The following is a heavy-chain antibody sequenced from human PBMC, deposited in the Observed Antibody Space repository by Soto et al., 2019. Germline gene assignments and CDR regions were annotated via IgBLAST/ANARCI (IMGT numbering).Heavy chain of an antibody. D-gene: IGHD2-21*02. CDR3: ARERRGGNSGYYLDY. Sequence: QVQLVESGGGVVQPGRSLRLSCAASGFTFSNNAMHWVRQAPGKGLEWVTVISSDGNNKYYADSVKGRFTISRDNSKNTLYLQVISLRAEDTAVYYCARERRGGNSGYYLDYWGQGTLVTVSS. J-gene: IGHJ4*02. CDR1: GFTFSNNA. V-gene: IGHV3-30-3*01. CDR2: ISSDGNNK.